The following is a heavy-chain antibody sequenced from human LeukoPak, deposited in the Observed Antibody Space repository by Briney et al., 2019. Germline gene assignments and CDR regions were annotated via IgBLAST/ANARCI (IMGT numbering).Heavy chain of an antibody. V-gene: IGHV3-49*04. CDR2: IRSKAYGGTT. CDR1: GFTFGDYA. CDR3: TRDRPPIAARPSWFDP. D-gene: IGHD6-6*01. Sequence: GRSLRLSCTASGFTFGDYAMSWVRQAPGKGLEWVGFIRSKAYGGTTEYAASVKGRFTISRDDSKSIAYLQMNSLKTERTAVYYCTRDRPPIAARPSWFDPWGQGTLVTVSS. J-gene: IGHJ5*02.